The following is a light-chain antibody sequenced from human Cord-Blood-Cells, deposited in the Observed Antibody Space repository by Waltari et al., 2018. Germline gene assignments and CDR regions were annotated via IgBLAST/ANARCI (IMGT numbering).Light chain of an antibody. CDR1: SSNIGSNY. CDR3: AAWDDSLSGWV. Sequence: QSVLTQPPSASGTPGQRVTISCSGSSSNIGSNYVYWYQQLPGTAPKLLIYRNNPRPSGVADRFSGSTSGTSASLAISGLRSEDEADYDCAAWDDSLSGWVFGGGTKLTVL. CDR2: RNN. J-gene: IGLJ3*02. V-gene: IGLV1-47*01.